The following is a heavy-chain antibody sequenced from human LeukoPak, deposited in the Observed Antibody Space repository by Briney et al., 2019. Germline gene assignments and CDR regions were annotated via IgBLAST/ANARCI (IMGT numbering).Heavy chain of an antibody. J-gene: IGHJ4*02. D-gene: IGHD4-17*01. V-gene: IGHV1-2*02. CDR1: GYTFTGYY. CDR2: INPNSGGT. CDR3: ARSRMTTVTTPDY. Sequence: ASVKVSCKASGYTFTGYYMHWVRQAPGQGLEWMGWINPNSGGTNYAQKFQGRVTMTRDTSVSTAYMELSRLRSDDTAVYYCARSRMTTVTTPDYWGQGTLVTVSS.